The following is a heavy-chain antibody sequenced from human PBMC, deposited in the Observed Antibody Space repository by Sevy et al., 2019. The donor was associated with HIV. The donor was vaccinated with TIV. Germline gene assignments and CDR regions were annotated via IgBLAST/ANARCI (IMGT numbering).Heavy chain of an antibody. CDR2: ISGSGGST. J-gene: IGHJ4*02. CDR3: AKDPGSGWSYDY. Sequence: GGSLRLSCAASGFTFSSYAMSRVRQAPGKGLEWVSAISGSGGSTYYADSVKGRFTISRDNSKNTLYLQMNSLRAEDTAVYYCAKDPGSGWSYDYWGQGTLVTVSS. V-gene: IGHV3-23*01. CDR1: GFTFSSYA. D-gene: IGHD6-19*01.